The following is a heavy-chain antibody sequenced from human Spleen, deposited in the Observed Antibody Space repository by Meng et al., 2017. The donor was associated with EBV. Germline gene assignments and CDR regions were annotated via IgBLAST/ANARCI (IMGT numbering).Heavy chain of an antibody. CDR1: GDTFSSYS. J-gene: IGHJ1*01. Sequence: HLLQSGVEVKRPGSSVKVSCRASGDTFSSYSINWVRQAPGQGLEWMGGIIPLFQTTYYAQKFQGRITLTADESTSTVSMELSSLRYEDTAMFYCAAGYSSSRARYFQHWGQGTLVTVSS. CDR2: IIPLFQTT. D-gene: IGHD6-13*01. V-gene: IGHV1-69*01. CDR3: AAGYSSSRARYFQH.